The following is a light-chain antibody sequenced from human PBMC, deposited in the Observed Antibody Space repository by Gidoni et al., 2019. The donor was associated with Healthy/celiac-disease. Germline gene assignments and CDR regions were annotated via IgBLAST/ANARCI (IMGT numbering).Light chain of an antibody. Sequence: DIQMTQSPSSLSASVGDRVTITCRASQSISSYLNWYQQKPGKAPKLLIYAASSLQSGVPSMFSGSGSGTDFTLTISSLHPDDFAPYYCPQSYGTPPNTFGQGTKLEIK. CDR1: QSISSY. V-gene: IGKV1-39*01. J-gene: IGKJ2*01. CDR3: PQSYGTPPNT. CDR2: AAS.